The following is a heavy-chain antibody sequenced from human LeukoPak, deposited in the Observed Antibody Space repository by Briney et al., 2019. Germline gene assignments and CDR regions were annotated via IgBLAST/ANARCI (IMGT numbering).Heavy chain of an antibody. CDR1: GFTLSNHC. V-gene: IGHV3-20*04. D-gene: IGHD2-2*01. Sequence: GGSLRLSWAASGFTLSNHCNHRVRQGPGKGLEGGSCINWNSGSTGYADSVKGRFTISRDNAKNSLYLQMNSLRAEDTALYYCARAKDCSSTTCPFDIWGQGTMVTVSS. CDR3: ARAKDCSSTTCPFDI. J-gene: IGHJ3*02. CDR2: INWNSGST.